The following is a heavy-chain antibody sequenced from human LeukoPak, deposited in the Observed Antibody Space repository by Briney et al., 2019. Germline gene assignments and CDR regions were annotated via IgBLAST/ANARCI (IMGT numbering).Heavy chain of an antibody. V-gene: IGHV3-74*01. CDR2: INSDGSST. CDR1: GFTFSSYW. Sequence: PAGGSLRLFCAASGFTFSSYWMHWVRQAPGKGLVWVSRINSDGSSTRYADSVKGRFTISRDNAKNTLYLQMNSLRAEDTAVYYCARGGLDSSGYYYDPNWFDPWGQGTLVTVSS. D-gene: IGHD3-22*01. CDR3: ARGGLDSSGYYYDPNWFDP. J-gene: IGHJ5*02.